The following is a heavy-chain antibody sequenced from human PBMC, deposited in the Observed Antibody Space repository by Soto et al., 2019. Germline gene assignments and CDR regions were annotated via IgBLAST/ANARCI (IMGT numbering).Heavy chain of an antibody. V-gene: IGHV3-23*01. CDR2: ISGSGHNT. J-gene: IGHJ4*02. Sequence: PGGSLRLSCAASGFSFDDYAMTWVRQATGKGLEWVSAISGSGHNTYYADSVKGRFTISRDNSRNTLYLQVNTLRAEDTALYYCAKGYYSGYDLAYFDYWGQGTLVTVSS. CDR1: GFSFDDYA. CDR3: AKGYYSGYDLAYFDY. D-gene: IGHD5-12*01.